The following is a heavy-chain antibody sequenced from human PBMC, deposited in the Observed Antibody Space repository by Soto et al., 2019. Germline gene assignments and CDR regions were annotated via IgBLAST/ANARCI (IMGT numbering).Heavy chain of an antibody. V-gene: IGHV4-39*01. D-gene: IGHD3-22*01. CDR2: IYYSGST. CDR1: GGSISSSSYY. J-gene: IGHJ4*02. CDR3: ALRSMAVVPEY. Sequence: PSETLSLTCTVSGGSISSSSYYWGWIRQPPGKGLEWIGSIYYSGSTYYNPSLKSRVTISVDTSKNQFSLKLSSVTAADTAVYYCALRSMAVVPEYWGQRTLVTVSS.